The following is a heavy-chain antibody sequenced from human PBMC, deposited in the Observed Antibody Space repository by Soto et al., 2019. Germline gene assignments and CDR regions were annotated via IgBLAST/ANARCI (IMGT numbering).Heavy chain of an antibody. Sequence: SVKVSCKASGGTVSSYSISWVRQAPGQGLEWMGGIIPILGTANYAQKFQRRVTITADDSTSPSSLELSKLRSEDTAVYYCARDPGGRQPHYGIDVWGQGTTVTGSS. CDR1: GGTVSSYS. J-gene: IGHJ6*02. CDR2: IIPILGTA. CDR3: ARDPGGRQPHYGIDV. V-gene: IGHV1-69*13. D-gene: IGHD1-1*01.